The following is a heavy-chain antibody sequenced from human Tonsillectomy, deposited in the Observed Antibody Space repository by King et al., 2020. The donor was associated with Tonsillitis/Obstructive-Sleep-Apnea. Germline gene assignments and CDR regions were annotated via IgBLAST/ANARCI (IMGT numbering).Heavy chain of an antibody. V-gene: IGHV3-33*01. CDR3: ARDVYYGAGSYRYYDGLDV. Sequence: VQLVESGGGVVQPGGSLTLSCAASGFTFSTYGMHWVRQAPGKGLEWVAAIWYDRSNTYYADSLKGRFNISRENYKNTLYLQMNSLRAEDTALYYWARDVYYGAGSYRYYDGLDVWGQGTTVTVSS. J-gene: IGHJ6*02. CDR1: GFTFSTYG. CDR2: IWYDRSNT. D-gene: IGHD3-10*01.